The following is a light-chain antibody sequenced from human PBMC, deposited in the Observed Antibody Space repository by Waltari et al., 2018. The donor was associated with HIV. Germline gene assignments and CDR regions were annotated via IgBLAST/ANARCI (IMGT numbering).Light chain of an antibody. J-gene: IGLJ3*02. CDR1: TAAILNHHP. CDR3: TSSMPGGALL. CDR2: DAD. V-gene: IGLV2-14*02. Sequence: QSALTQPASVSGSPGQTITISCSTSTAAILNHHPISLFRHPPNEAPHLILLDADIRPSGSPFRFSGSKTDTTASLTISGLQFEDEGDYYCTSSMPGGALLFGGGTKVTVL.